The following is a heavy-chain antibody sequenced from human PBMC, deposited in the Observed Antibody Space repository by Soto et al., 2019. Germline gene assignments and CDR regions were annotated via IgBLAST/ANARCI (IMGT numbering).Heavy chain of an antibody. CDR3: ASDGSGSYPRFDP. D-gene: IGHD3-10*01. V-gene: IGHV4-59*01. CDR1: AGSISSYY. CDR2: IYYSGST. J-gene: IGHJ5*02. Sequence: PSETLSLTCTVSAGSISSYYWIWIRQPPGKGLEWIGYIYYSGSTNYNPSLKSRVTISVDTSKTQFSLKLSSVTAADTAVYYWASDGSGSYPRFDPWGQGTLVTVSS.